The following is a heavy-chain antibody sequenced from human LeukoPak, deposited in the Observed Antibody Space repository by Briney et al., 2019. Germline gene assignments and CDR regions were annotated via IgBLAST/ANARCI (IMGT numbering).Heavy chain of an antibody. Sequence: SETLSLTYAVSGGAFSNYFWTWIRQAPGKGLEWIAEINDSGSTNSNSSLRSRVAISLDTSKNQFSLRLTSVTAADTAVYYCARGQYCSTTTCYSARRYFDFWGQGTLVTVSS. J-gene: IGHJ4*02. CDR2: INDSGST. CDR3: ARGQYCSTTTCYSARRYFDF. V-gene: IGHV4-34*01. CDR1: GGAFSNYF. D-gene: IGHD2-2*01.